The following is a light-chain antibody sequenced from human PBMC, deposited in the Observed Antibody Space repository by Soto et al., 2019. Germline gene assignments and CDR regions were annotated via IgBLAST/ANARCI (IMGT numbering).Light chain of an antibody. CDR1: QSVNNY. Sequence: EIVMTQSPATVSVSPGERVTLSCRASQSVNNYLGWYQQNPGQAPRLLVYRIFSRATGVPARFSGSGSGTEFTLTISSLQSEDSAVYYSPQHNPCPLTFGGGTKVEI. CDR2: RIF. V-gene: IGKV3-15*01. CDR3: PQHNPCPLT. J-gene: IGKJ4*01.